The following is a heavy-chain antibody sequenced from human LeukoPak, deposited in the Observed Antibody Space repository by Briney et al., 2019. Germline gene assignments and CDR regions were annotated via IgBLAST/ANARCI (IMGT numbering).Heavy chain of an antibody. J-gene: IGHJ6*02. V-gene: IGHV4-31*03. CDR2: IYYSGTT. Sequence: SETLCLTCTVSGDSISSGGSYWSWTRQHPGEGLEWIGYIYYSGTTYYNPSLKSRVTISVDTSKNQFSLKLSSVTAADTAVYYCARAACSSTSCYAGYYYGMDVWGQGTTVTVSS. D-gene: IGHD2-2*01. CDR1: GDSISSGGSY. CDR3: ARAACSSTSCYAGYYYGMDV.